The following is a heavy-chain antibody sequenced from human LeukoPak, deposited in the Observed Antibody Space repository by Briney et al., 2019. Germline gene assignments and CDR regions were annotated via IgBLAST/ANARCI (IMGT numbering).Heavy chain of an antibody. CDR3: ARGVLRYFDWLFGGAYYFDY. Sequence: KSSETLSLTCAVYGGSFSGYYWSWIRQPPGKGLEWIGEINHSGSTNYNPSLKSRVTISVDTSKNQFSLKLSSVTAADTAVYYCARGVLRYFDWLFGGAYYFDYWGQGTLVTVSS. D-gene: IGHD3-9*01. V-gene: IGHV4-34*01. J-gene: IGHJ4*02. CDR2: INHSGST. CDR1: GGSFSGYY.